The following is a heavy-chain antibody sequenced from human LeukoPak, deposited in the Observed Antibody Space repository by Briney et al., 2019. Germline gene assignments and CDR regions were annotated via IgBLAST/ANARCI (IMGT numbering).Heavy chain of an antibody. CDR3: ARHLKYYYGSGSLGDFDY. CDR1: GSSISNYY. Sequence: SETLSLTCTVSGSSISNYYWGWIRQAPGKGLEWIGSIYYSGNAYFNSSLKSRVTISVDTSKNQFSLKLSSVTAADTAVYYCARHLKYYYGSGSLGDFDYWGQGTLVTVSS. V-gene: IGHV4-39*01. CDR2: IYYSGNA. J-gene: IGHJ4*02. D-gene: IGHD3-10*01.